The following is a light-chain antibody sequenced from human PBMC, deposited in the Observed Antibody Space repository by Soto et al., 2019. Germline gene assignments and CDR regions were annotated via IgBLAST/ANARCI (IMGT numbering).Light chain of an antibody. J-gene: IGKJ5*01. CDR2: GAY. CDR1: QSVNSN. Sequence: LMTQSPATLSGSPGESATLSCRASQSVNSNLAWYQQKTGQAPRLLIYGAYTRATGIPARFSGSGSGTEFTLTISSLQSEDFAVYYCQQYNNWPPITCGQGTRLEIK. V-gene: IGKV3-15*01. CDR3: QQYNNWPPIT.